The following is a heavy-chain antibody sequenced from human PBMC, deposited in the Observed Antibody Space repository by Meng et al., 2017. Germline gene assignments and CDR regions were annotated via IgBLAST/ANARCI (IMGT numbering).Heavy chain of an antibody. CDR2: IYWDDEK. J-gene: IGHJ5*02. CDR3: ALSQEETTVFWFVP. CDR1: VFYLTRIGVG. V-gene: IGHV2-5*02. Sequence: PLEHFRPSLVNPTRTRPLTWTFHVFYLTRIGVGVGCIPQAPGKALEWLALIYWDDEKRYSPSLKSRLTNTKDTSKNQVVLTMTNMDPVDTATYYCALSQEETTVFWFVPWGQGTLVTVSS. D-gene: IGHD4-17*01.